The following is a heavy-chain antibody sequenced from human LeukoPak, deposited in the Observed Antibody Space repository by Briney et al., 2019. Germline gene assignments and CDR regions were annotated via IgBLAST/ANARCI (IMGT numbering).Heavy chain of an antibody. V-gene: IGHV3-9*01. J-gene: IGHJ6*03. CDR2: ISWNSGSI. CDR3: AKDTRSRGGYYYYMDV. CDR1: GFTFDYYA. Sequence: GGSLRLSCAASGFTFDYYAMHWVRQAPGKGLEWVSGISWNSGSIGYADSVKGRFTISRDNAKNSLYLQMNSLRAEDTALYYCAKDTRSRGGYYYYMDVWGKGTTVTVSS. D-gene: IGHD3-10*01.